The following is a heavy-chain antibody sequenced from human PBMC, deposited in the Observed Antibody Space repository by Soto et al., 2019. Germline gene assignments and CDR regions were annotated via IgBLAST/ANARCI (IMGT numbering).Heavy chain of an antibody. CDR2: IYWDDAE. J-gene: IGHJ4*02. CDR1: GFSLSTRGVG. Sequence: ITLKESGPTVVKPTPTLTLTCSFSGFSLSTRGVGVGWVGQRPGKALEWLAFIYWDDAERYSPSLRTKLTVANDPSKNHVVLTMTNLDPVDNATYYCVHTNDAYETWGQGTLVTVSS. CDR3: VHTNDAYET. D-gene: IGHD2-21*01. V-gene: IGHV2-5*02.